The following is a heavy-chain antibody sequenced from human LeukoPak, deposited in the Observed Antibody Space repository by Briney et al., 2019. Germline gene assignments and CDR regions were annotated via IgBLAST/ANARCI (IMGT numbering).Heavy chain of an antibody. CDR2: ISGSGGST. V-gene: IGHV3-23*01. CDR3: AKLSLGYCSGGSCHDYFDY. D-gene: IGHD2-15*01. CDR1: GFTFSSYA. J-gene: IGHJ4*02. Sequence: GGSLRLSCAASGFTFSSYAMSWVRQAPGKGLEWVSAISGSGGSTYYADSVKGRFTISRDNSKNTLYLQMNSLRAEDTAVYYCAKLSLGYCSGGSCHDYFDYWGQGTLVTVSS.